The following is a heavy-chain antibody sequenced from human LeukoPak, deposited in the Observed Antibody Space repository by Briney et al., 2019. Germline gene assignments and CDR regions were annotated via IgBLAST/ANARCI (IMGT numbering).Heavy chain of an antibody. Sequence: SETLSLTCTVSGGSISSGSYYWSWIRQPAGKGLEWIGRIYTSGSTNYNPSLRSRVTISVDTSKNQFSLKLSSVTAADTAVYYCAATLGYCSSTSCYPEDWGQGTLVTVSS. V-gene: IGHV4-61*02. D-gene: IGHD2-2*01. CDR1: GGSISSGSYY. CDR2: IYTSGST. J-gene: IGHJ4*02. CDR3: AATLGYCSSTSCYPED.